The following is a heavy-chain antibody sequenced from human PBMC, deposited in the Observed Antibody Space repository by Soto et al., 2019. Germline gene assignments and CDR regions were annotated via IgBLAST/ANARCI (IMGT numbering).Heavy chain of an antibody. J-gene: IGHJ4*02. CDR1: GGSISSYY. V-gene: IGHV4-59*01. D-gene: IGHD4-17*01. CDR3: ARRYGASFDY. CDR2: IYYSGST. Sequence: LSLTCTVSGGSISSYYWSWIRQPPGKGLEWIGYIYYSGSTNYNPSLKSRVTISVDTSKNQFSLKLSSVTAADTAVYYCARRYGASFDYWGQGTLVTSPQ.